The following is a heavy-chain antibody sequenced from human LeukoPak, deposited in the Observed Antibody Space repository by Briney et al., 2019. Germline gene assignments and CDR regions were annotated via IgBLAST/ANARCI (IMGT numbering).Heavy chain of an antibody. CDR3: ARDTVAGVD. D-gene: IGHD6-19*01. CDR2: IYYSGST. CDR1: GASIISYY. V-gene: IGHV4-59*01. J-gene: IGHJ4*02. Sequence: PSETLSLTCTVPGASIISYYWSWIRQPPGKGLQWIGYIYYSGSTSYNPSLKSRVTMSVDTSKNQFSLKLSSVTAADTAVYYCARDTVAGVDWGQGTLVTVSS.